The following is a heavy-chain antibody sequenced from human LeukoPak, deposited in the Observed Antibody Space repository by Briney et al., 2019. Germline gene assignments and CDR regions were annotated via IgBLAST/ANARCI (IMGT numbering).Heavy chain of an antibody. CDR2: ISCSSNYI. CDR1: GFTFSAYS. CDR3: ARGGGLGYCSSTSCYVYFDY. D-gene: IGHD2-2*01. Sequence: GGSLRLSCAASGFTFSAYSINWVRKAPGKGLEWVSSISCSSNYIYYADSVKGSFTISRDNAKNPLYLQVDSLRAEDTALYYCARGGGLGYCSSTSCYVYFDYSGQGTLVTVSS. V-gene: IGHV3-21*06. J-gene: IGHJ4*02.